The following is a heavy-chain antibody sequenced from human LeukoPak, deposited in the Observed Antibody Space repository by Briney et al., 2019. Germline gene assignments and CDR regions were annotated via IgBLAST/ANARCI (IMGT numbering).Heavy chain of an antibody. J-gene: IGHJ4*02. V-gene: IGHV1-18*01. CDR3: TRDAYGSGKGYFDY. CDR2: ISAYDGNT. Sequence: GASVTVSCKASGYAFISYGFSWVRQAPGQGLEWMGWISAYDGNTKLIDKLQGRVTLTTDTSTNTAYLELRGLRSDDTAVYYCTRDAYGSGKGYFDYWGQGTLVTVSS. CDR1: GYAFISYG. D-gene: IGHD3-10*01.